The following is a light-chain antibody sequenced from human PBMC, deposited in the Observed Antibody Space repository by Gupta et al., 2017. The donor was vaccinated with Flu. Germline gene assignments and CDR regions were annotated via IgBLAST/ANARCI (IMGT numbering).Light chain of an antibody. CDR1: QTLSSSY. CDR3: QQCGNSPMCT. CDR2: GAS. Sequence: RATLSCRASQTLSSSYLAWYQQKPGQAPKLLVYGASSRATGTPDRFSGDGSGTDFTLTITRLEPEDFALYYCQQCGNSPMCTFGQGTKLEIK. V-gene: IGKV3-20*01. J-gene: IGKJ2*02.